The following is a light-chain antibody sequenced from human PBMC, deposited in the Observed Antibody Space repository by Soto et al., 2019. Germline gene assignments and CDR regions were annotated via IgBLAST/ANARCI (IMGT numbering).Light chain of an antibody. CDR3: SSYAGTNTI. J-gene: IGLJ2*01. V-gene: IGLV2-8*01. CDR2: EVS. CDR1: SSDVGGYNY. Sequence: QAVVTQPPSASGSPGQSVTISCTGTSSDVGGYNYVSWYQHHPGKGPKLMIYEVSKRPSGVPDRFSGSKSGNTASLTVSGLQEEDEADYYCSSYAGTNTIFGGGTKLTVL.